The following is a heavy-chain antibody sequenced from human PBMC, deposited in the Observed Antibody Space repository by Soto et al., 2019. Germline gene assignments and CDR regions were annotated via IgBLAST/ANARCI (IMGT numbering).Heavy chain of an antibody. CDR1: GFNFRQYA. CDR3: AKGMVPDQ. J-gene: IGHJ5*02. CDR2: ITATAT. D-gene: IGHD2-8*01. V-gene: IGHV3-23*01. Sequence: EVQLLESGGGFVQPGGSLRISCAASGFNFRQYAMVWVRQAPGKGLEWVSAITATATHYADSVKGRFTISKDSSKTILYLDINNLRVEDTAVYYCAKGMVPDQWGQGTLITVSS.